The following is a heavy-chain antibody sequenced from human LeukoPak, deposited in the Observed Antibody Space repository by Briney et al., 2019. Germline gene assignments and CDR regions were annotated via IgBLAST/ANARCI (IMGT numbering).Heavy chain of an antibody. D-gene: IGHD1-26*01. V-gene: IGHV1-58*02. J-gene: IGHJ4*02. Sequence: SVKVSCKASGFTSTSSAMQWVRQARGQRLEWIGWIVVGSGDENYAQKFQERVTITRDTSTSTAYMELSSLRSEDTAVYPCAAVRVGGELLIDYWGQGTLATVSP. CDR2: IVVGSGDE. CDR1: GFTSTSSA. CDR3: AAVRVGGELLIDY.